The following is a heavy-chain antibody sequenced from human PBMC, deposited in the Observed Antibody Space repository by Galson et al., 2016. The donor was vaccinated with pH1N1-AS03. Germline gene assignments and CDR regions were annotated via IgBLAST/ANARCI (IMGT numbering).Heavy chain of an antibody. V-gene: IGHV3-21*01. CDR1: GFTFRTYG. CDR2: ISSSSSYI. Sequence: SLRLSCAASGFTFRTYGMNWVRQAPGKGLEWVSSISSSSSYIYYADSVKGRFTISRDNARNSLYIQMNSLRAEDAAVYYCARRSAAVSGTGCVDVWGQGTTVTVSS. J-gene: IGHJ6*02. CDR3: ARRSAAVSGTGCVDV. D-gene: IGHD6-19*01.